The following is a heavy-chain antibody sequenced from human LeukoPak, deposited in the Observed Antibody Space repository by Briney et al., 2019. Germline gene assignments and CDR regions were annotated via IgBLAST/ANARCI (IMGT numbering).Heavy chain of an antibody. CDR2: IFGSGGSA. D-gene: IGHD2-15*01. V-gene: IGHV3-23*01. J-gene: IGHJ4*02. CDR1: GFAFGSYA. CDR3: AKTTVGYSSGRFPGWPADY. Sequence: GGSLRLSCAASGFAFGSYAMYWVRQAPGKGLEWVSGIFGSGGSAHYADSVKGRFTISRDNSKNTVYLEMNSLGVEDTAVYYCAKTTVGYSSGRFPGWPADYWGQGTLVTVSS.